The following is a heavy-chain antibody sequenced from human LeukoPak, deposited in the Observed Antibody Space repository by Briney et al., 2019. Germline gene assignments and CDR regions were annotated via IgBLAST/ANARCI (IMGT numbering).Heavy chain of an antibody. J-gene: IGHJ4*02. Sequence: GGSLRLSCAASGFTFSNYMMHWVRHAPGKGLVWVSRIKSDGITITYADSVKGRFTISRDNAKNTLYLQMNSLRAEDTAVYYCLRDLNWSLDQWGQGTLVTVSS. D-gene: IGHD1-20*01. V-gene: IGHV3-74*01. CDR3: LRDLNWSLDQ. CDR1: GFTFSNYM. CDR2: IKSDGITI.